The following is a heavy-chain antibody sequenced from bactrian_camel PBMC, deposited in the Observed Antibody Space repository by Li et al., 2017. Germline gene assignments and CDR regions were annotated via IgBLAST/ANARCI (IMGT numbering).Heavy chain of an antibody. CDR2: IYRHGDFT. D-gene: IGHD3*01. CDR1: SLTYSSNC. Sequence: HVQLVESGGDSVQAGGSLRLSCTSDSLTYSSNCMAWFRQVPGKEREGVAAIYRHGDFTHYGDSVKGRFTISRDNAKNTLYMQLNSLRTEDTAMYYCAIWDQASRPLGYDSWGQGTQVTVS. V-gene: IGHV3S6*01. J-gene: IGHJ4*01. CDR3: AIWDQASRPLGYDS.